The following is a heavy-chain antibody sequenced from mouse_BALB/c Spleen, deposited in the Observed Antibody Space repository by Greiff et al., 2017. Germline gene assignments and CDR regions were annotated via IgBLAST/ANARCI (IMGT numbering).Heavy chain of an antibody. CDR1: GYTFTSYW. J-gene: IGHJ2*01. CDR3: ARSSYYGYPHFDY. D-gene: IGHD1-2*01. CDR2: IYPGDGDT. Sequence: QVQLQQSGAELARPGASVKFSCKASGYTFTSYWMQWVKQRPGQGLEWIGAIYPGDGDTRYTQKFKGKATLTADKSSSTAYMQLSSLASEDSAVYCCARSSYYGYPHFDYWGQGTTLTVAS. V-gene: IGHV1-87*01.